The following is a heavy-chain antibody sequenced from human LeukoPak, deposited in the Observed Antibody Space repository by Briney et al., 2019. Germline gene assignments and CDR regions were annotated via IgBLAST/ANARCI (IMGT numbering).Heavy chain of an antibody. Sequence: SETLSLTCTVSGGSISSYYWSWIWQPPGKGLEWIGYIYYSGSTNYNPSLKSRVTISVDTSKNQFSLKLSSVTAADTAVYYCARDGPNYVWGSYRPYYFDYWGQGTLVTVSS. V-gene: IGHV4-59*12. CDR2: IYYSGST. D-gene: IGHD3-16*02. CDR1: GGSISSYY. J-gene: IGHJ4*02. CDR3: ARDGPNYVWGSYRPYYFDY.